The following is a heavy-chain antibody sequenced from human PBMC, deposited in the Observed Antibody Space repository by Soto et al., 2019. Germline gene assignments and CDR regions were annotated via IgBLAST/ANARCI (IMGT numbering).Heavy chain of an antibody. J-gene: IGHJ4*02. CDR2: ISSSSSTI. CDR1: GFTFSSYS. D-gene: IGHD3-22*01. Sequence: GGSLRLSCAASGFTFSSYSMNWVRQAPGKGLEWVSYISSSSSTIYYADSVKGRFTISRDNAKNSLYLQMNSLRDEDTAVYYCARDASGYSSHRGAYYFDYWGQGTLVTVSS. V-gene: IGHV3-48*02. CDR3: ARDASGYSSHRGAYYFDY.